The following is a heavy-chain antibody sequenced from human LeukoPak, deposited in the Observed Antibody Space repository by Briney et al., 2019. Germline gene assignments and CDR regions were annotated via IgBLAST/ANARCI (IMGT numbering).Heavy chain of an antibody. CDR2: ISGSGGST. V-gene: IGHV3-23*01. CDR1: GFTFSSYA. CDR3: AKEGEGIFWSGFPGGDAFDI. D-gene: IGHD3-3*01. Sequence: GGSLRLSCAASGFTFSSYAMSWVRQAPGKGLEWVSAISGSGGSTYYADSVKGRFTISRDNSKNTLYLQMNSLRAEDTAVYYCAKEGEGIFWSGFPGGDAFDIWGQGTMVTVSS. J-gene: IGHJ3*02.